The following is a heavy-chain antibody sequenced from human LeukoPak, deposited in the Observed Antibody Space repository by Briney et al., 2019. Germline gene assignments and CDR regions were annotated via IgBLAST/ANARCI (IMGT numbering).Heavy chain of an antibody. D-gene: IGHD4-23*01. V-gene: IGHV4-59*12. CDR3: ARELGATVVNYGMDV. J-gene: IGHJ6*02. CDR1: GGSISYYY. Sequence: SEPLSFTCTVSGGSISYYYWRWLRPPPGKVREWMMYIHCSGSSNYNPSLNSRVIISEDKSSNHPYEKLSRLTAADPAVYYCARELGATVVNYGMDVWGQGTTVTVSS. CDR2: IHCSGSS.